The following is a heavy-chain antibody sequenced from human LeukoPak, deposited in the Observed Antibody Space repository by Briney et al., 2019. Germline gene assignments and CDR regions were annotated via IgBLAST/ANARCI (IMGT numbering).Heavy chain of an antibody. CDR2: ISAYNGNT. CDR1: GYTFTGYF. V-gene: IGHV1-18*04. D-gene: IGHD3-10*01. J-gene: IGHJ4*02. Sequence: GASVKVSCKASGYTFTGYFMHWVRRAPGQGLEWMGWISAYNGNTNYAQKLQGRVTMTTDTSTSTAYMDLRSLRSDDTAVYYCARDQYGSGSFDYWGQGTLVTVSS. CDR3: ARDQYGSGSFDY.